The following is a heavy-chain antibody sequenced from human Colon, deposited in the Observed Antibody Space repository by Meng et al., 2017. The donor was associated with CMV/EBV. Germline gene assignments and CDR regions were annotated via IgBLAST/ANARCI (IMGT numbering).Heavy chain of an antibody. CDR1: GFTFSNYA. V-gene: IGHV3-23*01. J-gene: IGHJ4*02. D-gene: IGHD2-15*01. CDR2: INSGGGT. CDR3: ARDQEDSLFDY. Sequence: GESLKISCAASGFTFSNYAMIWVRQAPGKGLDHVSSINSGGGTHYADSVKGRFTISRDNSKNTLYLQMNSLRAEDTAVYYCARDQEDSLFDYWGQGTLVTVSS.